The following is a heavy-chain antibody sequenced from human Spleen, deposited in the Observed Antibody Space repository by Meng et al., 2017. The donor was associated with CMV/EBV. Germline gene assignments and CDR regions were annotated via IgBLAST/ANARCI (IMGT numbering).Heavy chain of an antibody. CDR3: ASGGGGDCFDY. V-gene: IGHV3-53*01. Sequence: LSCAASGFTVSSNYRSWVRQAPGKGLEWVSLIYSGGNTYYADSVKGRFTISRDNSKNTLYLQMNSLRAEDTAVYYCASGGGGDCFDYWGQGTLVTVSS. J-gene: IGHJ4*02. CDR1: GFTVSSNY. CDR2: IYSGGNT. D-gene: IGHD2-21*01.